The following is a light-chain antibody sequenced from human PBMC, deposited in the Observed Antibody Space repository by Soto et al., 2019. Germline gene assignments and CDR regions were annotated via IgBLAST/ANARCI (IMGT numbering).Light chain of an antibody. J-gene: IGKJ5*01. CDR2: DAS. CDR3: QQRTHWPPLT. CDR1: HNVDIY. V-gene: IGKV3-11*01. Sequence: EVVLTQSPATLSLSPGETATLSCRASHNVDIYLAWYQHKPGQAPRLLIYDASIRPTVIPARFSGSGSGTDFTLTISSLEPEDSAVYYCQQRTHWPPLTFGQGTRLE.